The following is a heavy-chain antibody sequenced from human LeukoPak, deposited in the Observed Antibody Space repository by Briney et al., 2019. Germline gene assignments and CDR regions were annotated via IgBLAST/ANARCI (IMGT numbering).Heavy chain of an antibody. CDR3: AGFGFCSGPSGYGGFGY. Sequence: PWASVKVSCKASGGTFSSYAISWVRQAPGQGLEWMGGIIPIFGTANYAQKFQGRVTMTTDESTRTAYMELSSLRTEDTAVYYWAGFGFCSGPSGYGGFGYGGQGTLVTVSS. CDR1: GGTFSSYA. CDR2: IIPIFGTA. V-gene: IGHV1-69*05. J-gene: IGHJ4*02. D-gene: IGHD2-2*01.